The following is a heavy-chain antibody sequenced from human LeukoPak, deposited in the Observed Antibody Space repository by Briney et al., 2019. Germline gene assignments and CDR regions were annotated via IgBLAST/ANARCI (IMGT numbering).Heavy chain of an antibody. D-gene: IGHD3-22*01. Sequence: PGGSLRPSWAASGFTFGSFAMSWVRPAPGKGPEWVASIIGSGSSTYYADSVKGRFTISRDNSKNTLYLQMNSLRAEDTAVYYCAKPGCITMIVAHFDYWGQGTLVTVSS. CDR3: AKPGCITMIVAHFDY. CDR1: GFTFGSFA. CDR2: IIGSGSST. J-gene: IGHJ4*02. V-gene: IGHV3-23*01.